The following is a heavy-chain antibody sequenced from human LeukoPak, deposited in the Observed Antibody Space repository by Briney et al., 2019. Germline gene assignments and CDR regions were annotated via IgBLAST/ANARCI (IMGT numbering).Heavy chain of an antibody. CDR3: ARAFVGGYYDAFDI. Sequence: GGSLRLSCAASGFTFSSSVMHWVRQAPGKGLEWVAIISYDGSSKNYADSVKGRFTISRDNSKNTLYLQMNSLRAEDTAVYYCARAFVGGYYDAFDIWGQGTMVTVSS. CDR1: GFTFSSSV. CDR2: ISYDGSSK. V-gene: IGHV3-30*04. J-gene: IGHJ3*02. D-gene: IGHD3-22*01.